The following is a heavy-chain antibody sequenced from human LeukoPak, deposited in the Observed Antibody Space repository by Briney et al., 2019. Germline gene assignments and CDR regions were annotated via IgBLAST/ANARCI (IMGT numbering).Heavy chain of an antibody. J-gene: IGHJ4*02. V-gene: IGHV4-59*01. Sequence: SETLSLTCTVSGGSISSYYWSWIRQPPGKGLEWTGYIYYSGSTNYNPSLKSRVTISVDTSKNQFSLKLSSVTAADTAVYYCARDRGWGIDYWGQGTLVTVSS. CDR3: ARDRGWGIDY. CDR2: IYYSGST. CDR1: GGSISSYY. D-gene: IGHD3-16*01.